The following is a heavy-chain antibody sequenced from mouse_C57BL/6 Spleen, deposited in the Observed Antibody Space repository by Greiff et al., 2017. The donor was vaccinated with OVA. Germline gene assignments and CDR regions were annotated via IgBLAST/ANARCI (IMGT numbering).Heavy chain of an antibody. D-gene: IGHD3-3*01. Sequence: EVKLMESGGGLVKPGGSLKLSCAASGFTFSDYGMHWVRQAPEKGLEWVAYISSGSSTIYYADTVKDRFTISRDNAKNTLFLQMTSLRSEDTAMYYCARGDGDYWGQGTTLTVSS. J-gene: IGHJ2*01. CDR1: GFTFSDYG. CDR2: ISSGSSTI. CDR3: ARGDGDY. V-gene: IGHV5-17*01.